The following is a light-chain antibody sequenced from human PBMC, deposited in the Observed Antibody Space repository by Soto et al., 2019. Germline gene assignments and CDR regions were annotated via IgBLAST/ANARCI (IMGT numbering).Light chain of an antibody. V-gene: IGKV3-15*01. CDR3: QQSNNWPRT. Sequence: IVMSQALSTVDASPGERATLPCRASQSVSTYLAWYHQKPGQAPRLLIYGASTRATGIPARFSGSGSGTEFTLTINSLQSEDFAVYYCQQSNNWPRTFGQGTKVDIK. J-gene: IGKJ1*01. CDR1: QSVSTY. CDR2: GAS.